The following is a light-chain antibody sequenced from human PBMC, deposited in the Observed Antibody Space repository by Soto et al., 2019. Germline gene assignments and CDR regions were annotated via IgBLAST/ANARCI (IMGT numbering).Light chain of an antibody. CDR3: QQYGSSHRT. CDR2: DTS. J-gene: IGKJ1*01. V-gene: IGKV3-20*01. CDR1: QSVSSRS. Sequence: EIVLTQSAGTLSLSPGGRATLSCTASQSVSSRSLSWYQQKPGQAPRLLIYDTSSRATDIQDRFSGSGSGTDFTLTISRLEPEDCAVYYCQQYGSSHRTFGQGTKVDIK.